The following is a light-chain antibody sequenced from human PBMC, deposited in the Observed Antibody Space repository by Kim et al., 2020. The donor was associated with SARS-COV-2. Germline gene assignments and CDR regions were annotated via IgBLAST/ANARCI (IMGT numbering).Light chain of an antibody. J-gene: IGLJ2*01. V-gene: IGLV3-21*04. Sequence: APGRTASITCGGNDIGRKSVHWYQEKPGQAPVMVIYYNTDRPTGIPGRVSGSNSGNTATLTINRVEAGDEAHYYCQVWDRSSDHVVFGGGTQLTVL. CDR2: YNT. CDR1: DIGRKS. CDR3: QVWDRSSDHVV.